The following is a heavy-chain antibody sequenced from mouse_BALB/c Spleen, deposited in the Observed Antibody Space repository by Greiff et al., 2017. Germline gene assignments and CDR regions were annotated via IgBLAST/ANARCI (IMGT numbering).Heavy chain of an antibody. J-gene: IGHJ4*01. Sequence: VQRVESGAELARPGASVKMSCKASGYTFTSYTMHWVKQRPGQGLEWIGYINPSSGYTNYNQKFKDKATLTADKSSSTAYMQLSSLTSEDSAVYYCAREAVVGAMDYWGQGTSVTVSS. CDR1: GYTFTSYT. D-gene: IGHD1-1*01. CDR3: AREAVVGAMDY. CDR2: INPSSGYT. V-gene: IGHV1-4*01.